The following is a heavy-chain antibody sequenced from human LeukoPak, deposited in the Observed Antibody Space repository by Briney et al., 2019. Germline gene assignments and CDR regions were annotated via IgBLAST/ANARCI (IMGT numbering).Heavy chain of an antibody. Sequence: ASVKVSCKASGYTFTGYYMHWVRQAPGQGLEWMGWINPNSGGTNYAQKFQGGVTMTRDTSISTAYMELSRLRSDDTAVYYCARAFNDWGPYYYYMDVWGKGTTVTVSS. CDR3: ARAFNDWGPYYYYMDV. J-gene: IGHJ6*03. CDR1: GYTFTGYY. D-gene: IGHD7-27*01. CDR2: INPNSGGT. V-gene: IGHV1-2*02.